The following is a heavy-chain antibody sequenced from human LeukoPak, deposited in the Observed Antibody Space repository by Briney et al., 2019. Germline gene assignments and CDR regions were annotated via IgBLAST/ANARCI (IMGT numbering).Heavy chain of an antibody. CDR2: IGNKVSNYAT. CDR1: GFTFSRSA. D-gene: IGHD3-3*01. V-gene: IGHV3-73*01. CDR3: AGNYDSWTGLNY. Sequence: PGGSLRLSCAASGFTFSRSAMHWVRQASGKGLEWVGHIGNKVSNYATEYAASLRGRFTISRDDSKDTAYLQVNSLKTEDTAVYYCAGNYDSWTGLNYWGQGTLVTVSS. J-gene: IGHJ4*02.